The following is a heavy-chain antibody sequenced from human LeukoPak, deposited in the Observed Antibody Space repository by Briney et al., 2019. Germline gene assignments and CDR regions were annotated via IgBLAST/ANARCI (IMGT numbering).Heavy chain of an antibody. J-gene: IGHJ4*02. CDR2: ISSIGSTI. CDR3: ARYDSNGYYFAY. Sequence: GGSLRLSSAASGFTFSSYEMNWVRHDPGKGLEWVSYISSIGSTIYYADSVKGRFTISRDNAKNSLDLPMNSLRAEDTAVYYCARYDSNGYYFAYWGQRTLVTVSS. CDR1: GFTFSSYE. V-gene: IGHV3-48*03. D-gene: IGHD3-22*01.